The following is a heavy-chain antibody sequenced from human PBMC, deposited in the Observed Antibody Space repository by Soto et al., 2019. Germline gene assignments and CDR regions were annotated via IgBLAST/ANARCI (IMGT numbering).Heavy chain of an antibody. Sequence: SVKVSCKASGGTFSSYAISWVRQAPGQGLEWMGGIIPIFGTANYAQKFQGRVTITADESTSTAYMELSSLRSEDTAVYYCARASPNYDFWSGYYRWSNYYYGMDVWGQGTTVPVSS. V-gene: IGHV1-69*13. J-gene: IGHJ6*02. CDR1: GGTFSSYA. CDR2: IIPIFGTA. D-gene: IGHD3-3*01. CDR3: ARASPNYDFWSGYYRWSNYYYGMDV.